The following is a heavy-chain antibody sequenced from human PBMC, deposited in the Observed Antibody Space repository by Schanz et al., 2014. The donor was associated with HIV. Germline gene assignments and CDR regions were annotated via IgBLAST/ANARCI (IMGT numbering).Heavy chain of an antibody. J-gene: IGHJ2*01. CDR1: GYTFTNYD. CDR3: ARTSGWSNRAWWYFDL. D-gene: IGHD6-19*01. V-gene: IGHV1-2*02. Sequence: QVRLVQSGAEVKKPGASVRVSCETSGYTFTNYDINWVRQATGQGLEWIGWINPKSGDTNYAQKFQGRVTMTRDTSLSVVYMELSRLRSDDTAVYYCARTSGWSNRAWWYFDLWGRGTLVTVSS. CDR2: INPKSGDT.